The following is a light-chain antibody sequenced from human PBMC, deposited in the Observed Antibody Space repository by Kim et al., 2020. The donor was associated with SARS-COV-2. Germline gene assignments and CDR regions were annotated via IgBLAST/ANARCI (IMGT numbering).Light chain of an antibody. CDR2: QDS. J-gene: IGLJ2*01. V-gene: IGLV3-1*01. Sequence: SVSPGQTASITCSGDKLGDKYACWYKQKPGQSPGLVIYQDSKRPSGIPERFSGSNSGNTATLTISGTQAMDEADYYCQAWDSSTVVFGGGTQLTVL. CDR3: QAWDSSTVV. CDR1: KLGDKY.